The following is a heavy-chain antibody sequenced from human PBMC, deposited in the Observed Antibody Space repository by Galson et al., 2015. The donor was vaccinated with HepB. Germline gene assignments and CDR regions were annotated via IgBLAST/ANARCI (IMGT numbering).Heavy chain of an antibody. J-gene: IGHJ4*02. D-gene: IGHD1-14*01. Sequence: SLRLSCAASGFTFSSYAMHWVRQAPGKGLEWVAVISYDGSNKYYADSVKGRFTISRDNSKNTLYLQMNSLRAEDTAVYYCARDGIRGRRGFDYWGQGTLVTVSS. V-gene: IGHV3-30-3*01. CDR2: ISYDGSNK. CDR1: GFTFSSYA. CDR3: ARDGIRGRRGFDY.